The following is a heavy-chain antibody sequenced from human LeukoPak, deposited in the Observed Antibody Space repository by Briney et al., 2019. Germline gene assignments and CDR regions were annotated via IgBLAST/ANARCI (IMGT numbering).Heavy chain of an antibody. CDR2: IYHSGST. D-gene: IGHD2-21*02. CDR1: GGSISSSNW. V-gene: IGHV4-4*02. J-gene: IGHJ4*02. CDR3: ARGQSSVVTAIPYYFDY. Sequence: SGTLSLTCAVSGGSISSSNWWSWVRQPPGKGLEWIGEIYHSGSTNYNPSLKSRVTISVDKSKNQFSLKLSSVTAADTAVYYCARGQSSVVTAIPYYFDYWGQGTLVTVSS.